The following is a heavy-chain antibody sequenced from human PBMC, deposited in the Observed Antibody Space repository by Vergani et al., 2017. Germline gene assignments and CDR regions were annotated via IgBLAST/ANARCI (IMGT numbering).Heavy chain of an antibody. V-gene: IGHV3-30*18. CDR2: ISYDGSNK. CDR3: AKEPIPDNRYDYYFDY. Sequence: QVQLVESGGGVVQPGRSLRLSCAASGFTFSSYGMHWVRQAPGKGLEWVAIISYDGSNKYYADSVKGRFTISRDNSKNTMYLQMNSLRAEDTAVYYCAKEPIPDNRYDYYFDYWGQGTLVTVSS. CDR1: GFTFSSYG. D-gene: IGHD5-12*01. J-gene: IGHJ4*02.